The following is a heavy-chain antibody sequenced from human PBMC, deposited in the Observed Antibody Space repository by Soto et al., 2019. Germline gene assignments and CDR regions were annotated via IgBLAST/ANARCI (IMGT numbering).Heavy chain of an antibody. CDR1: GYSFTSNS. D-gene: IGHD6-19*01. J-gene: IGHJ4*02. CDR3: ARISSASSGWRPDY. Sequence: XSVKVSCNAAGYSFTSNSIFWGRRAPGQGLEWMGWINVYNGNTKYAQQLQGRVTLTTDTSTSTAYMDLRSLRSDDAAVYYCARISSASSGWRPDYWGQGTSVTVSS. V-gene: IGHV1-18*04. CDR2: INVYNGNT.